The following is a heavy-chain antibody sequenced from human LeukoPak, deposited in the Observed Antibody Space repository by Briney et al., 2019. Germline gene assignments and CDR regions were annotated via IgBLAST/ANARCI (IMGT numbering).Heavy chain of an antibody. V-gene: IGHV3-53*05. D-gene: IGHD3-10*02. CDR1: GFTVSSND. CDR2: IYSGGSP. CDR3: AELGITMIGGV. J-gene: IGHJ6*04. Sequence: PGGSLRLSCAASGFTVSSNDMSWVRQAPGKGLEWVSVIYSGGSPHYADSVKGRFTISRDNSKNTLYLQMNSLRAEDTAVYYCAELGITMIGGVWGKGTTVTISS.